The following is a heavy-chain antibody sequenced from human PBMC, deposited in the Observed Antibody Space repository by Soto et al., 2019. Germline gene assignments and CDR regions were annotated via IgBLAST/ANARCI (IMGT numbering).Heavy chain of an antibody. D-gene: IGHD5-18*01. CDR3: ASTRGYSYAIDY. Sequence: PSETLSLTCAVSGGSISSGGYSWSWIRQPPGKGLEWIGYIYHSGSTYYNPSLKSRVTISVDRSKNQFPLKLSSVTAADTAVYYCASTRGYSYAIDYWGQGTLVTVSS. J-gene: IGHJ4*02. V-gene: IGHV4-30-2*01. CDR1: GGSISSGGYS. CDR2: IYHSGST.